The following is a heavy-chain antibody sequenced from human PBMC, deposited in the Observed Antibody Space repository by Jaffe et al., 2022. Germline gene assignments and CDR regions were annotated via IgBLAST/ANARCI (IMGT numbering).Heavy chain of an antibody. CDR2: IYYSGST. J-gene: IGHJ4*02. Sequence: QVQLQESGPGLVKPSETLSLTCTVSGGSISGYYWSWIRQPPGKGLEWIGYIYYSGSTNCNPSLKSRVTISVDTSNNQFSLKLSSVTAADTAVYYCARDQKLSTFDYWGKGTLVTVSS. V-gene: IGHV4-59*01. CDR1: GGSISGYY. D-gene: IGHD6-13*01. CDR3: ARDQKLSTFDY.